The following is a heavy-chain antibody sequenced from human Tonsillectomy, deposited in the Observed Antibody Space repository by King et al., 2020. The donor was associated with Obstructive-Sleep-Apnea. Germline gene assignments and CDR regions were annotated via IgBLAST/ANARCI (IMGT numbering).Heavy chain of an antibody. CDR2: INPNSCGT. J-gene: IGHJ6*02. Sequence: VQLVQSGAEVKKPGASVKVSCKASGYTFTGYYMNWVRQAPGQGLEWRGWINPNSCGTNYAQKFQGRVTMTRETSISTAYMELSRLRSDDTAVYYCARAMVEDPYYYYGMDVWGQGTTVTVSS. CDR1: GYTFTGYY. V-gene: IGHV1-2*02. CDR3: ARAMVEDPYYYYGMDV. D-gene: IGHD5-18*01.